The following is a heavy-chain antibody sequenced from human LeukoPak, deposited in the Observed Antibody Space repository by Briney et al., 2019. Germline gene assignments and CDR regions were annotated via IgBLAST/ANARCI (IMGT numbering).Heavy chain of an antibody. CDR2: IYCSGST. CDR3: ARVIAFGCSSTSCYNWFDP. Sequence: SETLSLTCTVSGGSISSSSYYWGWIRQPPGKGLEWIGSIYCSGSTYYNPSLKSRVTISVDTSKNQFSLKLSSVTAADTAVYYCARVIAFGCSSTSCYNWFDPWGQGTLVTVSS. J-gene: IGHJ5*02. D-gene: IGHD2-2*01. V-gene: IGHV4-39*07. CDR1: GGSISSSSYY.